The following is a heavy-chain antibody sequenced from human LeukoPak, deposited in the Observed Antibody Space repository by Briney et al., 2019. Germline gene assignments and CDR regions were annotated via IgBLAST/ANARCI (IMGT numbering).Heavy chain of an antibody. CDR1: GYTFTSYD. CDR2: MNPNSGNT. J-gene: IGHJ4*02. D-gene: IGHD5-24*01. V-gene: IGHV1-8*01. CDR3: ARGPLPVEGDY. Sequence: GASVKVSCKASGYTFTSYDINWVRQATGQRLEWMGWMNPNSGNTGYPQKFQGRVTMTRNTSISTAYMELSSLRSEDTAVYYCARGPLPVEGDYWGQGTLVTVSS.